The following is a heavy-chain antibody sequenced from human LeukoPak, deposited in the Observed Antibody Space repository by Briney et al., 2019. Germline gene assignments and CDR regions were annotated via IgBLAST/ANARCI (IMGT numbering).Heavy chain of an antibody. CDR1: GGSFSGYY. J-gene: IGHJ4*02. V-gene: IGHV4-34*01. CDR3: ARGRRSPTYSSGWYLVY. D-gene: IGHD6-19*01. Sequence: PSETLSLTCAVYGGSFSGYYWSWIRQPPGKGLEWIGEINHSGSTNYNPSLKSRVTISVDTSKNQFSLKLSSVTAADTAVCYCARGRRSPTYSSGWYLVYWGQGTLVTVSS. CDR2: INHSGST.